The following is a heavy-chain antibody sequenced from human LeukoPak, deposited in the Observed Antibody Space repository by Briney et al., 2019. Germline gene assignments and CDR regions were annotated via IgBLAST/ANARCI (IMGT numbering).Heavy chain of an antibody. Sequence: GGSLRLSCAASGFTFSTHAMTWVRQAPGKGLEWVSSIDSSGDYTFYADSVKGRFTISRDNSKDTLYLQLSGLRAEDTATYYCGKEFSSGWFFWGQGTLVSVSS. CDR1: GFTFSTHA. CDR3: GKEFSSGWFF. V-gene: IGHV3-23*01. J-gene: IGHJ4*02. CDR2: IDSSGDYT. D-gene: IGHD6-13*01.